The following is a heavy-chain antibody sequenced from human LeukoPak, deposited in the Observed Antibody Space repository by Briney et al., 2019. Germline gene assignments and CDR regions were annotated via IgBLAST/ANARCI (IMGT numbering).Heavy chain of an antibody. J-gene: IGHJ6*02. Sequence: GGSLRLSCAASGFTFSDYYMNWIRQAPGKGLEWVSYISSSGSTIYYADSVKGRFTISRDNAKNSLYLQMNSLRAEDTAVYYCAREFVTWGPGSYYYHGMDVWGQGTMVTVSS. V-gene: IGHV3-11*01. CDR3: AREFVTWGPGSYYYHGMDV. D-gene: IGHD2/OR15-2a*01. CDR2: ISSSGSTI. CDR1: GFTFSDYY.